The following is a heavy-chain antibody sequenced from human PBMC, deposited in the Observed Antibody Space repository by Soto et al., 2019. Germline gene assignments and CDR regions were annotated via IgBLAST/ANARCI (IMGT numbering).Heavy chain of an antibody. J-gene: IGHJ4*02. D-gene: IGHD3-9*01. CDR3: ATRSTDYYFY. Sequence: PGGSLRLSCAVSGLTFSSFEMDWVRQAAGKGPEWISSISRGATTTYYADSVRGRFTISRDDAENSVFLQMDSLRVEDTAIYFCATRSTDYYFYWGQGTLVTVSS. V-gene: IGHV3-48*03. CDR1: GLTFSSFE. CDR2: ISRGATTT.